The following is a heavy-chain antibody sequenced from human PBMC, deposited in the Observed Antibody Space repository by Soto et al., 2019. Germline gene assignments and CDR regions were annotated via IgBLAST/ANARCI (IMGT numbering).Heavy chain of an antibody. D-gene: IGHD3-3*01. CDR2: IYYSGST. CDR3: ARAQGPSTYYDFWSGSGGPYYGMDV. J-gene: IGHJ6*02. V-gene: IGHV4-30-4*01. CDR1: GGSISSGDYY. Sequence: SETLSLTCTVSGGSISSGDYYWSWIRQPPGKGLEWIGYIYYSGSTYYNPPLKSRVTISVDTSKNQFSLKLSSVTAADTAVYYCARAQGPSTYYDFWSGSGGPYYGMDVWGQGTTVTVSS.